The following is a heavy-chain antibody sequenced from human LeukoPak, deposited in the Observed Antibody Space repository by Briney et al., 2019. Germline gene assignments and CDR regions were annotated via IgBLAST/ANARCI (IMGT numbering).Heavy chain of an antibody. CDR3: VRGYSYGWFDP. CDR2: ISGSGGST. V-gene: IGHV3-23*01. D-gene: IGHD5-18*01. CDR1: GFTFSTYG. Sequence: SGGSLRLSCAASGFTFSTYGMSWVRQAPGKGLEWVSTISGSGGSTHYADSVKGRFTIPRDNSKNTLYLQMNSLRAEDTAVYYCVRGYSYGWFDPWGQGTLVTVSS. J-gene: IGHJ5*02.